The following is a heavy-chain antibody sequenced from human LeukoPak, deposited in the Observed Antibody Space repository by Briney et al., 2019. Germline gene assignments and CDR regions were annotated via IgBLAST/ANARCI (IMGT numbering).Heavy chain of an antibody. CDR3: AGEGRAVAGSFDY. Sequence: VASVKVSCKASGYTFTGYYMHWVRQAPGQGLEWMGWINPNSGGTNYAQKFQGRVTMTRDTSISTAYMELSRLRSEDTAVYYCAGEGRAVAGSFDYWGQGSLVTVSS. V-gene: IGHV1-2*02. D-gene: IGHD6-19*01. J-gene: IGHJ4*02. CDR1: GYTFTGYY. CDR2: INPNSGGT.